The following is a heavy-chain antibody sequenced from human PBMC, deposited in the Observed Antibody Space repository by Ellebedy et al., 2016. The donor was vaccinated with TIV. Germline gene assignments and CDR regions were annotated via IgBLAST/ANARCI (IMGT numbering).Heavy chain of an antibody. V-gene: IGHV3-15*01. CDR2: IKSKAGGGTA. D-gene: IGHD3-22*01. CDR1: GFTSSNAW. J-gene: IGHJ3*02. CDR3: TSADYYDVPVVAGAFDI. Sequence: GESLMISCAASGFTSSNAWMSWVRQAPGKGLDRVGRIKSKAGGGTADYAAPVKGRFTISRDDSKNTLYLQMNSLNTEDTAVYYCTSADYYDVPVVAGAFDIWGQGTTVSVSS.